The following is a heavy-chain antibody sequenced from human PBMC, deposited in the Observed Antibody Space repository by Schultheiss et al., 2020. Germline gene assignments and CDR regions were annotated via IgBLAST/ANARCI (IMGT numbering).Heavy chain of an antibody. CDR1: GGSFSGYY. Sequence: SQTLSLTCAVYGGSFSGYYWSWIRQPPGKGLEWIGYIYYSGSTYYNPSLKSRVTISVDTSKNQFSLKLSSVTAADTAVYYCARDTIYDYVWGSYRYLDYWGQGTLVNVYS. J-gene: IGHJ4*02. CDR2: IYYSGST. V-gene: IGHV4-59*01. D-gene: IGHD3-16*02. CDR3: ARDTIYDYVWGSYRYLDY.